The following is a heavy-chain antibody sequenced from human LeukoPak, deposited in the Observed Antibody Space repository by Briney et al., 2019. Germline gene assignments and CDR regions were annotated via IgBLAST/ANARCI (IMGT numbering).Heavy chain of an antibody. Sequence: ASVKVSCKTSGYTFTDYNMRWVRQAPGQGLEWMGWISPNSGGTNYAQKFEDRVTMTRDTSISTAYMELSSLTFDDTAVYFCARDAIAVAGLGGYWGQGTLVTVS. CDR3: ARDAIAVAGLGGY. D-gene: IGHD6-19*01. J-gene: IGHJ4*02. V-gene: IGHV1-2*02. CDR1: GYTFTDYN. CDR2: ISPNSGGT.